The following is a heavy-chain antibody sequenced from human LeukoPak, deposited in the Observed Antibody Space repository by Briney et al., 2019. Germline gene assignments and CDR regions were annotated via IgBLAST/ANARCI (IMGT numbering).Heavy chain of an antibody. Sequence: GGSLRLSCAASGFTFSSYWMHWVRQAPGKGLVWVSRINTDGSSTSYADSVRGRFTISRDNAKNTLYLQMNSLRAEDTAVYYCANFIPYYFDYWGQGTLVTVSS. D-gene: IGHD3-16*02. V-gene: IGHV3-74*01. CDR1: GFTFSSYW. J-gene: IGHJ4*02. CDR2: INTDGSST. CDR3: ANFIPYYFDY.